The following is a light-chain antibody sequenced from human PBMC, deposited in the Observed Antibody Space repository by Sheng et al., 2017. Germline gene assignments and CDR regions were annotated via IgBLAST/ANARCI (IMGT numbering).Light chain of an antibody. V-gene: IGLV3-27*01. CDR3: YSAADDDIKL. Sequence: SYELTQPSSVSVSPGQTVKINCSGDILATKYVRWFQQKPGQAPILIIYKDTERPSGIPERFSGSTSGTTVTLTISGAQAEDEADYYCYSAADDDIKLFAGGTKLTV. CDR2: KDT. CDR1: ILATKY. J-gene: IGLJ2*01.